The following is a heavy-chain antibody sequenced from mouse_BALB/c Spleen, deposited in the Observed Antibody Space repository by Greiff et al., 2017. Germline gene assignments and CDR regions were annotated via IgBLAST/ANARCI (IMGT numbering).Heavy chain of an antibody. CDR1: GFTFSSYA. J-gene: IGHJ4*01. CDR2: ISSGGST. D-gene: IGHD1-1*01. V-gene: IGHV5-6-5*01. CDR3: ARGGYYGSRDYAMDY. Sequence: VESGGGLVKPGGSLKLSCAASGFTFSSYAMSWVRQTPEKRLEWVASISSGGSTYYPDSVKGRFTISRDNARNILYLQMSSLRSEDTAMYYCARGGYYGSRDYAMDYWGQGTSVTVSS.